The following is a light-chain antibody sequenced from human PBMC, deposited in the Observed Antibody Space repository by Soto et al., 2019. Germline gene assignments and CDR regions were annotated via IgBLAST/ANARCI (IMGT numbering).Light chain of an antibody. Sequence: EILMTQSPSTLSVSQGERATLSCRASQTVSSNLAWYQQKPGQAPRLLIYGASTRATGIPARFSGSGSGTEFTLTISSLQSEDFAVYYCQQYNNWPPLTFGGGTKVDIK. CDR1: QTVSSN. V-gene: IGKV3-15*01. J-gene: IGKJ4*01. CDR3: QQYNNWPPLT. CDR2: GAS.